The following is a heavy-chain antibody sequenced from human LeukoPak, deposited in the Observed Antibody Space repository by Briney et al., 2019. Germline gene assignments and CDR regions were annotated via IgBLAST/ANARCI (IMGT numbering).Heavy chain of an antibody. J-gene: IGHJ4*02. Sequence: GGSLGLSCAASGFTFSTFAMIWVRQPPGKGLEWVSSIFPSGGEIHYADSVKGRFTISRDNAKNSLYLQMNSLRAEDTAVYYCARVRSPRYFDYWGQGTLVTVSS. CDR2: IFPSGGEI. CDR1: GFTFSTFA. V-gene: IGHV3-21*01. CDR3: ARVRSPRYFDY.